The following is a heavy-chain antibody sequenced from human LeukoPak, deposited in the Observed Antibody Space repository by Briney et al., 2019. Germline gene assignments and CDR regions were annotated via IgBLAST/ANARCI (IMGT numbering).Heavy chain of an antibody. CDR1: GGTFSSYA. J-gene: IGHJ6*03. D-gene: IGHD3-10*01. Sequence: GASVKVSCKASGGTFSSYAISWVRQAPGQGLEWMGRIIPIFGTANYAQKFQGRVTITTDESTSTAYMELSSLRSEATALYYCARGGYYGSGSYYNLYYMDVWSKGTTVTVSS. V-gene: IGHV1-69*05. CDR2: IIPIFGTA. CDR3: ARGGYYGSGSYYNLYYMDV.